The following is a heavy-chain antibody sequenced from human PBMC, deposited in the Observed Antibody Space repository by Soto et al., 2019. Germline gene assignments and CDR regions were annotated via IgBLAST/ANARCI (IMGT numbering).Heavy chain of an antibody. V-gene: IGHV1-18*01. Sequence: ASVNVSCKASGYTFTSYGISWVRQAPGQGLEWMGWISAYNGNTNYAQKLQGRVTMTTDTSTSTAYMELRSLRSDDTAVYYCAREPENRYSSSWTKPPHAFDIWGQGTMVTVSS. D-gene: IGHD6-13*01. CDR2: ISAYNGNT. CDR3: AREPENRYSSSWTKPPHAFDI. CDR1: GYTFTSYG. J-gene: IGHJ3*02.